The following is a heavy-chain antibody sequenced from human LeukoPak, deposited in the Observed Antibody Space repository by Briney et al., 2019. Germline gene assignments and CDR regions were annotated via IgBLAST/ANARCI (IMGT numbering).Heavy chain of an antibody. D-gene: IGHD1-7*01. CDR1: GGSMSSYY. CDR3: ARDLDWNYADY. V-gene: IGHV4-4*07. Sequence: SETLSLTCTVSGGSMSSYYWSWIRQPAGKRLEWIGRISSSGSTNYNPSLKSRVTMSVDSSKNQFSLILISVTAADTAVYYCARDLDWNYADYWGQGTLVTVSS. CDR2: ISSSGST. J-gene: IGHJ4*02.